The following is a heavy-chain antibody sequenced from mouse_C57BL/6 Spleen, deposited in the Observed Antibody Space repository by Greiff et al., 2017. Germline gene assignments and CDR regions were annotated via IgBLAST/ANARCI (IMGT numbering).Heavy chain of an antibody. CDR2: IYPGSGNT. CDR1: GYTFTDYY. CDR3: ARDGELRRYFDV. J-gene: IGHJ1*03. V-gene: IGHV1-76*01. D-gene: IGHD2-3*01. Sequence: QVQLQQSGAELVRPGASVKLSCKASGYTFTDYYINWVKQRPGQGLEWIARIYPGSGNTYYNEKFKGKATLTAEKSSSTAYMQLSSLTSEDSAVYFCARDGELRRYFDVWGTGTTVTVSS.